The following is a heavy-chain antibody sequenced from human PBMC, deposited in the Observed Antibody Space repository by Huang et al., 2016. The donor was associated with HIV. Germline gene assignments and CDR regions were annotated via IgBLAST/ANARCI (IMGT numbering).Heavy chain of an antibody. Sequence: QVQLVESGGGVVQPGRSLRLSCAASGFPFNNHAMHWVRQAPGKGLDGVAVISNDGSKNYYADSVKGRFTISRDSSKSTLFLHMTSLRTEDTAVYYCARAKDTWDAYDIWGQGTMVIVSS. D-gene: IGHD5-18*01. J-gene: IGHJ3*02. CDR2: ISNDGSKN. CDR3: ARAKDTWDAYDI. V-gene: IGHV3-30-3*01. CDR1: GFPFNNHA.